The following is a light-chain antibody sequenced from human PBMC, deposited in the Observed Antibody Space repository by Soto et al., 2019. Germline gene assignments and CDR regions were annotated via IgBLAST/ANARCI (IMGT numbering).Light chain of an antibody. J-gene: IGKJ1*01. V-gene: IGKV1-39*01. CDR3: QESYSPLWGT. CDR2: GAS. CDR1: QSINTY. Sequence: DIQMTQSPSSLSASVGDRVTITCQTSQSINTYLNWYQQQTGKAPKLLIYGASSLQSGVPLRFSGSGSGTDFTLTISSLEPEDFATYYCQESYSPLWGTCGQGTKVDIK.